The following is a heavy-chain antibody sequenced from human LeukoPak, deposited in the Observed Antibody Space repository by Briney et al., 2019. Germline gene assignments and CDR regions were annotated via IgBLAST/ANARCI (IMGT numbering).Heavy chain of an antibody. CDR2: IYRGDSDA. CDR1: GYSFTSYW. Sequence: AEALQISCKGSGYSFTSYWIGWVRQMPGKGLEWMGIIYRGDSDARYSPSFQGQVTISADKSINTAYLQWSSLKASDTAMYYCARLANDAFDIWGQGTMVTVSS. J-gene: IGHJ3*02. CDR3: ARLANDAFDI. V-gene: IGHV5-51*01.